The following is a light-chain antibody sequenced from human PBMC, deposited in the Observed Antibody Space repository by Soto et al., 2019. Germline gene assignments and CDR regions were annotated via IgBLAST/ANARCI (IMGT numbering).Light chain of an antibody. J-gene: IGKJ1*01. V-gene: IGKV1-39*01. CDR3: EQSYGSPPT. CDR1: QSISTY. Sequence: DIQMTQSPSSLSASVGDRVTITCRASQSISTYLNWYQQKPGKAPKLLISAASSLQSGIPARFSGSGSGTDSTIISSSVQAEDFVSYYCEQSYGSPPTFGQGTKVDIK. CDR2: AAS.